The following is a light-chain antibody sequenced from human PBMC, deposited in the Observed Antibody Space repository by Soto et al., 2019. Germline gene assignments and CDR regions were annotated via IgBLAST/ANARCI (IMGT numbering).Light chain of an antibody. CDR2: GAS. Sequence: EILMTQSPATLSVSPGERLTLSCRASQSVSSNLAWYQQKPGQAPRLLIYGASTRATGIPARFSGSGSGTEFTLIISSLQSEDFAVYCCQQYNNWPLSFGQGTKVDIK. J-gene: IGKJ1*01. CDR1: QSVSSN. CDR3: QQYNNWPLS. V-gene: IGKV3D-15*01.